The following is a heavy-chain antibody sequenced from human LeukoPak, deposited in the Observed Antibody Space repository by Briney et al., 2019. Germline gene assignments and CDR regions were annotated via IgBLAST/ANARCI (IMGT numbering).Heavy chain of an antibody. CDR1: GASINNYY. V-gene: IGHV4-59*06. D-gene: IGHD2-2*01. CDR2: IYYSGST. J-gene: IGHJ5*02. CDR3: ARVGEYQLLLGAWNWFDP. Sequence: TSETLSLTCTVSGASINNYYWTWIRQPPGKGLEWIGYIYYSGSTYYNPSLKSRVTISVDTSKNQFSLKLSSVTAADTAVYYCARVGEYQLLLGAWNWFDPWGQGTLVTVSS.